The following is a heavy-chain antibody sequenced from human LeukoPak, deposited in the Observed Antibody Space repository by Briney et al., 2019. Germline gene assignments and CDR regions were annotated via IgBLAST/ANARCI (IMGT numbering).Heavy chain of an antibody. J-gene: IGHJ5*02. Sequence: SVKVSCKASGDTFSSHSMNWVRQAPGQGLEWMGGIIPILDVTNYAQKFQGRVTITADKSTGTAYMELSSLRSEDTAVYYCARAGYCSGGSCYLGSTHGWFDPWGQGTLVTVSS. V-gene: IGHV1-69*10. CDR2: IIPILDVT. D-gene: IGHD2-15*01. CDR3: ARAGYCSGGSCYLGSTHGWFDP. CDR1: GDTFSSHS.